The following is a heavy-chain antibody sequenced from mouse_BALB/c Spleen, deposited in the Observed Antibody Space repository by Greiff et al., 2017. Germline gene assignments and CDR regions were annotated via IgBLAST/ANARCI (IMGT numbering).Heavy chain of an antibody. CDR2: INPGSGGT. CDR3: ARQLGLRAMDY. D-gene: IGHD3-1*01. CDR1: GYAFTNYL. V-gene: IGHV1-54*01. Sequence: VQLQQSGAELVRPGTSVKVSCKASGYAFTNYLIEWVKQRPGQGLEWIGVINPGSGGTNYNEKFKGKATLTADKSSSTAYMQLSSLTSDDSAVYYCARQLGLRAMDYWGQGTSVTVSS. J-gene: IGHJ4*01.